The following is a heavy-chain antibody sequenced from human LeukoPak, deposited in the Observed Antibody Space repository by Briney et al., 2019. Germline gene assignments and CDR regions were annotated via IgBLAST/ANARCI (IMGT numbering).Heavy chain of an antibody. CDR1: GDSINSYY. CDR2: MSYSGST. V-gene: IGHV4-59*01. Sequence: KTSETLSLTCTVSGDSINSYYWSWIRQPPGKGLEWIGYMSYSGSTNYNPSLKSRVTISVDTSKNQFSLKLSSVTAADTAVYYCARGEWEIGLFFDYWGQGTLVTVSS. D-gene: IGHD1-26*01. CDR3: ARGEWEIGLFFDY. J-gene: IGHJ4*02.